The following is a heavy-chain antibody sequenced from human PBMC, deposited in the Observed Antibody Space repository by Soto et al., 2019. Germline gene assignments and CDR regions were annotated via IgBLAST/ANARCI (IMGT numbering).Heavy chain of an antibody. CDR2: LYVGVNT. CDR1: GFRVSGNY. V-gene: IGHV3-66*01. CDR3: ARDIQGHYYDASGSPGGD. D-gene: IGHD3-22*01. J-gene: IGHJ4*02. Sequence: EVRLVESGGGLVQPGGSLRLSCAVSGFRVSGNYMSWVRQAPGKGLEWLAVLYVGVNTHYADSVKGRFTISSDSSKNTLFLQMNGLRVEDTAVYYCARDIQGHYYDASGSPGGDWGQGTLVTVSS.